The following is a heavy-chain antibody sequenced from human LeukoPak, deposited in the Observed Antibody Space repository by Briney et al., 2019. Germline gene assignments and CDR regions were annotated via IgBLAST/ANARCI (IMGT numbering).Heavy chain of an antibody. V-gene: IGHV1-2*02. CDR2: INPNSGGT. CDR3: ARMPVTSARYCSSTSCSY. CDR1: GYTFTGYY. J-gene: IGHJ4*02. D-gene: IGHD2-2*01. Sequence: ASVKVSCKASGYTFTGYYMHWVRQAPGQGLEWMGWINPNSGGTNYAQKFQGRVTMTRDTSISTAYMELSRLRSDDTAVYYCARMPVTSARYCSSTSCSYWGQRTLVTVSS.